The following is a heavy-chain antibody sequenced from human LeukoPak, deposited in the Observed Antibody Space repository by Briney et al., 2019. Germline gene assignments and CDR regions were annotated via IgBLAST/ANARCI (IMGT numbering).Heavy chain of an antibody. CDR1: GGTFSSYA. D-gene: IGHD4-11*01. J-gene: IGHJ5*02. V-gene: IGHV1-69*13. CDR3: ATHGMTTGRYNWFDP. CDR2: IIPIFGTA. Sequence: ASVKVSCKASGGTFSSYAISWVRQAPGQGLEWMGGIIPIFGTANYAQKFQGRVTITADESTSTAYMELSSLRSEDTAVYYCATHGMTTGRYNWFDPWGQGTLVTVSS.